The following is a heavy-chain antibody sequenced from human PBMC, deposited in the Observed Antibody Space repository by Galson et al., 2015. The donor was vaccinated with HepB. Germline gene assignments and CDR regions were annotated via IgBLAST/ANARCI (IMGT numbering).Heavy chain of an antibody. CDR3: ARGRYCSVGRFSHLDY. CDR1: GFTFSNYG. CDR2: IWSDGSRK. D-gene: IGHD2-15*01. Sequence: SLRLSCAASGFTFSNYGMHWIRQAPGKGLEWVAVIWSDGSRKYYAGSVKGRLTISRDNSKNTLYLQMNSLRAEDTGVYFCARGRYCSVGRFSHLDYWGQGTLVTVSS. V-gene: IGHV3-33*01. J-gene: IGHJ4*02.